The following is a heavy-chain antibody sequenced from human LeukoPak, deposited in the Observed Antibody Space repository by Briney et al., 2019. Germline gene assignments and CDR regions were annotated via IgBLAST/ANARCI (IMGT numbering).Heavy chain of an antibody. CDR1: GGSISSYY. Sequence: PSETLSLTCSVSGGSISSYYWSWIRQPPGKGLEWIGYIYYSGSTNYNPSLESRVTLSVDTSKNQFSLKLRSVTAADTAVYYCARLSKDTVVLPAAMAHYFDYWGQGTLVTVSS. CDR3: ARLSKDTVVLPAAMAHYFDY. J-gene: IGHJ4*02. CDR2: IYYSGST. V-gene: IGHV4-59*08. D-gene: IGHD2-2*01.